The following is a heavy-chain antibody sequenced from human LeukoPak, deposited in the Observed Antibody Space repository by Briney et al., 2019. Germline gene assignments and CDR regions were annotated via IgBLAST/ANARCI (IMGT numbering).Heavy chain of an antibody. Sequence: GGSLRLSCAASGFTFSSYAMSWVRQAPGKGLEWVSAISGSGGSTYYADSVKGRFTISRDNSKNTLYLQMNSLRAEDTDVYYCAKASTGYYYYYYGMDVWGQGTTVTVFS. D-gene: IGHD4-17*01. CDR1: GFTFSSYA. CDR3: AKASTGYYYYYYGMDV. CDR2: ISGSGGST. V-gene: IGHV3-23*01. J-gene: IGHJ6*02.